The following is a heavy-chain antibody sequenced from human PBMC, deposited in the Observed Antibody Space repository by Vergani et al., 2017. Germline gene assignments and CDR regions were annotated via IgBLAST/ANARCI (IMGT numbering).Heavy chain of an antibody. CDR2: IYYSGST. D-gene: IGHD3-10*01. V-gene: IGHV4-31*03. J-gene: IGHJ4*02. CDR3: ARDASPKFGDFYFDY. CDR1: GGSISSGGYY. Sequence: QVQLQESGPGLVKPSQTLSLTCTVSGGSISSGGYYWSWIRQHPGKGLEWIGYIYYSGSTYDNPSLKSRVTISVDTSKNQFSLKLRSVTAADTAVYYCARDASPKFGDFYFDYWGQGTLVTVSS.